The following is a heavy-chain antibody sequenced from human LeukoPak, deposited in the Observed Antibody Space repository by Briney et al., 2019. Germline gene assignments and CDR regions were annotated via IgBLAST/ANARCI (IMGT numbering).Heavy chain of an antibody. D-gene: IGHD3-22*01. CDR3: ARAVPSTYYYDSSTYPDY. J-gene: IGHJ4*02. CDR2: ISSSSSYI. Sequence: GGSLRLSCAASGFSFSSYWMNWVRQAPGKGLEWVSSISSSSSYIYYADSVKGRFTISRDNAKNSLYLQMNSLRAEDTAVYYCARAVPSTYYYDSSTYPDYWGQGTLVTVSS. V-gene: IGHV3-21*01. CDR1: GFSFSSYW.